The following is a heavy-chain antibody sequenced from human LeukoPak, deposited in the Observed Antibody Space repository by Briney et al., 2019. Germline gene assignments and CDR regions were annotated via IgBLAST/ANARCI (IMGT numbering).Heavy chain of an antibody. V-gene: IGHV3-48*01. J-gene: IGHJ4*02. CDR2: ISSSSSTI. CDR1: GFTFSSYS. Sequence: GGSLRLSCAASGFTFSSYSMNWVRQAPGKGLEWVSYISSSSSTIYYADSVKGRFTISRDNAKNSLYLQMNSLRAEDTAVYYCAKTDSSGYFDYWGREPWSPSPQ. D-gene: IGHD6-19*01. CDR3: AKTDSSGYFDY.